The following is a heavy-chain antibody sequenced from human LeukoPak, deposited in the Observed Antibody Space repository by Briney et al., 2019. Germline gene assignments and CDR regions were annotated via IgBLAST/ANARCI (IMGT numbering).Heavy chain of an antibody. CDR1: GFTFSSYA. Sequence: GGSLRLSCAASGFTFSSYAMSWVRQAPGKGLEWVSAISGSGGSTYYADSVKGRFTISRDNSKNTLYLQMNNLRAEDTAVYYCARVGSGWDGVDYWGQGTLVTVSS. V-gene: IGHV3-23*01. J-gene: IGHJ4*02. CDR2: ISGSGGST. D-gene: IGHD6-19*01. CDR3: ARVGSGWDGVDY.